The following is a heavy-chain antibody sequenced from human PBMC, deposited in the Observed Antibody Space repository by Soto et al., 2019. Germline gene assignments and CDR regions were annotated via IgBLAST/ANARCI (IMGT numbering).Heavy chain of an antibody. CDR2: ILPVFGTT. D-gene: IGHD1-26*01. J-gene: IGHJ6*02. CDR1: GDTSSNYG. V-gene: IGHV1-69*06. Sequence: QVQLVQSGAEVQKPGSSVKVSCKASGDTSSNYGVSWVRQAPGQGLEWMGGILPVFGTTTYARNFQGRTTITTDKSTSTVYMELTSLRSDDTATYYCARDPDEVVGTDYHYYGMDVWDQGATVTVSS. CDR3: ARDPDEVVGTDYHYYGMDV.